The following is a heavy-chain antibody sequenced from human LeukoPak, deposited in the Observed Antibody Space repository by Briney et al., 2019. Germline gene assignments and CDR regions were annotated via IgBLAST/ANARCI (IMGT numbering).Heavy chain of an antibody. V-gene: IGHV4-34*01. CDR1: DGSFSGYY. D-gene: IGHD4-23*01. CDR2: INHSGRT. Sequence: PSETLSLTCAVYDGSFSGYYWSWIRQPPGKGLEWIGEINHSGRTNYNPSLKSRVTISVDTSKNQFSLKLSSVTAADTAVYYCARRYTVVTLVDYYYYMDVWGKGTTVTVSS. J-gene: IGHJ6*03. CDR3: ARRYTVVTLVDYYYYMDV.